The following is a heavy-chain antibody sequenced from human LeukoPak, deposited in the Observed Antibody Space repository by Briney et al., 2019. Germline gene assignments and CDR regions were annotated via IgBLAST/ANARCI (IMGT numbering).Heavy chain of an antibody. CDR3: AKEHDLWHKEGNWFDT. D-gene: IGHD3-3*01. CDR1: GFSFNTYS. V-gene: IGHV3-23*01. CDR2: INDDTP. Sequence: GGSLRLSCTTSGFSFNTYSMSWVRQAPGKGLEWVSAINDDTPYYTDSVKGRFTVSRDNSKDTLYLHLNSLRAEDTAIYYCAKEHDLWHKEGNWFDTWGQGVLVTVSS. J-gene: IGHJ5*02.